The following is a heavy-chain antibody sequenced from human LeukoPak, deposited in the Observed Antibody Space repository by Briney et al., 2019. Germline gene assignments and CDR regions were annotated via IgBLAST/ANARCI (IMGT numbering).Heavy chain of an antibody. Sequence: ASVKVSCKASGYTFTGYYIHWVRQAPGQGLEWAGWINPNSGGTNSAQKFQVRVTMTGDTSISTAYMELSRLRSDDTAVYYCARVGEYSSSRGAFDIWGQGTMVTVSS. V-gene: IGHV1-2*02. CDR3: ARVGEYSSSRGAFDI. CDR2: INPNSGGT. J-gene: IGHJ3*02. D-gene: IGHD6-6*01. CDR1: GYTFTGYY.